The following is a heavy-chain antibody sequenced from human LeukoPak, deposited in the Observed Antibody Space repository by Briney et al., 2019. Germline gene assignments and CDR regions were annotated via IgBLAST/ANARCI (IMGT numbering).Heavy chain of an antibody. V-gene: IGHV4-59*01. D-gene: IGHD3-10*01. Sequence: SETLSLTCTVSGGSISSFYWSWIRQPPGKGLEWIGYMYYSGSTNYNPSLKSRVTISVDTSKNQLSLKLNSVTAADTAVYYCAREVMVRGVSAFDIWGQGAMVTVSS. CDR1: GGSISSFY. J-gene: IGHJ3*02. CDR2: MYYSGST. CDR3: AREVMVRGVSAFDI.